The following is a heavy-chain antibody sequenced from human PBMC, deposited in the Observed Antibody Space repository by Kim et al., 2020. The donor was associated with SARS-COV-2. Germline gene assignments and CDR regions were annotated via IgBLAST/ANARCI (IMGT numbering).Heavy chain of an antibody. J-gene: IGHJ6*02. V-gene: IGHV1-46*01. CDR3: ARGGHYYDSSGPPDGMDV. D-gene: IGHD3-22*01. CDR2: INPSGGST. Sequence: ASVKVSCKASGYTFTSYYMHWVRQAPGQGLEWMGIINPSGGSTSYAQKFQGRVTMTRDTSTSTVYMELSSLRSEDTAVYYCARGGHYYDSSGPPDGMDVWGQGTTVTVSS. CDR1: GYTFTSYY.